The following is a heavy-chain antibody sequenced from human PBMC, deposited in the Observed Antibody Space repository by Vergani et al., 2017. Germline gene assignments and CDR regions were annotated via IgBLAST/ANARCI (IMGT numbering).Heavy chain of an antibody. D-gene: IGHD6-19*01. CDR2: IYYSGLT. Sequence: QLQLQQSGPGLVKPSETLFLTCTVSADSISSGSYYWGWIRQPPGKSLEWIGSIYYSGLTYSNPSLKSRVAISVDTSKNQFSLKVTSVTAADTAVYFCGRQXPGSGWSPGDFDDWGQGILVTVSS. V-gene: IGHV4-39*01. CDR1: ADSISSGSYY. CDR3: GRQXPGSGWSPGDFDD. J-gene: IGHJ4*02.